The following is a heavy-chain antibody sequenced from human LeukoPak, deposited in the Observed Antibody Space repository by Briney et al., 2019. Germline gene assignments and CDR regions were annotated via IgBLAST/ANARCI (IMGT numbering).Heavy chain of an antibody. CDR3: AKGAGPSSTNPYDY. Sequence: GGSLGLSCAASGFTFSSYAMSWVRQAPGKGLEWVSAISGSGGSTYYADSVKGRFTISRDNSKNTLYLQMNSLRAEDTAVYYCAKGAGPSSTNPYDYWGQGTLVTVSS. CDR2: ISGSGGST. V-gene: IGHV3-23*01. D-gene: IGHD2-2*01. J-gene: IGHJ4*02. CDR1: GFTFSSYA.